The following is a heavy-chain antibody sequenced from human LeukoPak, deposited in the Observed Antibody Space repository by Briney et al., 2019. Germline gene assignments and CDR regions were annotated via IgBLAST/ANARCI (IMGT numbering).Heavy chain of an antibody. Sequence: SETVSLIRTVYGGFITGYYGSWIRQPAGKWREWVGYIFSSGSTNYNHSLKSRVTISLDTSKSQFFLKLISVTASDTAVYYRARLTKFLTTYYPTPWGQGTLVTVST. CDR3: ARLTKFLTTYYPTP. J-gene: IGHJ5*02. CDR2: IFSSGST. V-gene: IGHV4-59*08. D-gene: IGHD2/OR15-2a*01. CDR1: GGFITGYY.